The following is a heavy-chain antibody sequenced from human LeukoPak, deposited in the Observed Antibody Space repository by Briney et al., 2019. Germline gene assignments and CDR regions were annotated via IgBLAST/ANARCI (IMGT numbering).Heavy chain of an antibody. D-gene: IGHD3-3*02. CDR3: ATFSSYDFDY. CDR2: ISWNSGSI. CDR1: GFTFDDYA. J-gene: IGHJ4*02. V-gene: IGHV3-9*01. Sequence: GGSLRLSCAASGFTFDDYAMHWVRQAPGKGLEWVSGISWNSGSIGYADSVKGRFTISRDNAKNSLYLQMNSLRAEDTALYYCATFSSYDFDYWGQGTLVTVSS.